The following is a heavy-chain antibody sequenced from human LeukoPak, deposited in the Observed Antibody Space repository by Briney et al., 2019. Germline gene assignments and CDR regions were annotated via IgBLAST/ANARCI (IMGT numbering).Heavy chain of an antibody. Sequence: SETLSLTCTVSGGSISSSSYYWGWIRQPPGKGLEWIGSIYYSGSTYYNPSLKSRVTISVDTSKNQFSLKLSSVTAADTAVYYCARDNRIAVAGTDWFDPWGQGTLVTVSS. CDR1: GGSISSSSYY. J-gene: IGHJ5*02. CDR2: IYYSGST. V-gene: IGHV4-39*02. CDR3: ARDNRIAVAGTDWFDP. D-gene: IGHD6-19*01.